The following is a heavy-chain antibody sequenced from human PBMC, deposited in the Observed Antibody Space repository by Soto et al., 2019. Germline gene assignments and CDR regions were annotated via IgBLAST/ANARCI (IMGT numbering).Heavy chain of an antibody. CDR2: INANSGGT. CDR1: VYTFTVYY. Sequence: ASVTVSCKASVYTFTVYYMHWVRQAPGQGLEWMGWINANSGGTNYAQKLQGRVTMTTDTSTSTAYMELRSLRSDDTAVYYCARGGVDTAMVTSGSFDYRGQGTLVTVSS. CDR3: ARGGVDTAMVTSGSFDY. J-gene: IGHJ4*02. V-gene: IGHV1-2*02. D-gene: IGHD5-18*01.